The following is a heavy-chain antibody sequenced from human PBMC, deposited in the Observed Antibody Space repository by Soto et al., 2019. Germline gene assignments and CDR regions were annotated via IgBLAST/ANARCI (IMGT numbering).Heavy chain of an antibody. CDR3: ARGNVLRFLEWFPTFGMDV. CDR1: GFTFSGYS. Sequence: PGGSLRLSCAASGFTFSGYSMNWVRQAPGKGLEWVSSISSSSSYIYYADSVKGRFTISRDNAKNSLYLQMNSLRAEDTAVYYCARGNVLRFLEWFPTFGMDVWGQGTTVTVSS. CDR2: ISSSSSYI. D-gene: IGHD3-3*01. J-gene: IGHJ6*02. V-gene: IGHV3-21*01.